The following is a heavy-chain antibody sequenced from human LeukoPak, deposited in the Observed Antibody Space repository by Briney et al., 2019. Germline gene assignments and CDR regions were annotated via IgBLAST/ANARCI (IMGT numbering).Heavy chain of an antibody. CDR3: ARTTGDILTGTPGMDV. CDR2: INHSGST. CDR1: GGSFSGYY. J-gene: IGHJ6*04. V-gene: IGHV4-34*01. Sequence: SETLSLTCAVYGGSFSGYYWSWIRQPPGKGLEWIGEINHSGSTNYNLSLKSRVTISVDTSRNQFSLKLSSVTAADTAVYYCARTTGDILTGTPGMDVWGKGTTVTVSS. D-gene: IGHD3-9*01.